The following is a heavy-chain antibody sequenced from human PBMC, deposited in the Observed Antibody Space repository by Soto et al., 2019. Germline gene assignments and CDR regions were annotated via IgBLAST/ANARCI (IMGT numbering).Heavy chain of an antibody. CDR2: ISSSSSTI. D-gene: IGHD2-2*01. Sequence: GGSLRLSCAASGFTFSSYSMNWVRQAPGKGLEWVSYISSSSSTIYYADSVKGRFTISRDNAKNSRYLQMNSLRDEDTAVYYCARAWGEYQLPYGNWFDPWGQGTLVTVSS. J-gene: IGHJ5*02. CDR3: ARAWGEYQLPYGNWFDP. CDR1: GFTFSSYS. V-gene: IGHV3-48*02.